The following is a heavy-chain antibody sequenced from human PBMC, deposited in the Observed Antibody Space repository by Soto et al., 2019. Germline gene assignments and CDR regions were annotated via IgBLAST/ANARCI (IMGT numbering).Heavy chain of an antibody. J-gene: IGHJ6*04. CDR2: INHSGST. Sequence: SETQSLTCAVYGGSFSGYYWSWIRQPPGKGLEWIGEINHSGSTNYNPSLKSRVTISVDTSKNQFSLKLSSVTAADTAVYYCARLYYDFWSGYYRWDYYYYYGMDVWGKGTTVTVSS. V-gene: IGHV4-34*01. CDR1: GGSFSGYY. CDR3: ARLYYDFWSGYYRWDYYYYYGMDV. D-gene: IGHD3-3*01.